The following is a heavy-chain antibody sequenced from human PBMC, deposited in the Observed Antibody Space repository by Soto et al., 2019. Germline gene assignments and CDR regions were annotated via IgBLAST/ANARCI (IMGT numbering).Heavy chain of an antibody. CDR2: ISAYNGNT. Sequence: ASVKVSCKASGYTLISYGINWVRQAPGQGLEWMGWISAYNGNTNYAQKLQGRVTMTTDTSTSTAYMELRSLRSDDTAVYYCATSKREDSSSWSPYYYGMDVWGQGTTVTVSS. J-gene: IGHJ6*02. D-gene: IGHD6-13*01. CDR3: ATSKREDSSSWSPYYYGMDV. CDR1: GYTLISYG. V-gene: IGHV1-18*01.